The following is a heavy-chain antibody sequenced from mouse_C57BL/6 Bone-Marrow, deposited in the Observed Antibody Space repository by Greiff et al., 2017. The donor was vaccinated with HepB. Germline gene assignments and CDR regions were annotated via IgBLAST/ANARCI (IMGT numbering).Heavy chain of an antibody. CDR3: ARERGYYGSSPYWYFDV. D-gene: IGHD1-1*01. J-gene: IGHJ1*03. Sequence: QVQLQQSGAELARPGASVKLSCKASGYTFTSYGISWVKQRTGQGLEWIGEIYPRSGNTYYNEKFKGKATLTADKSSSTAYMELRSLTSEDSAVYFCARERGYYGSSPYWYFDVWGTGTTVTVSS. CDR1: GYTFTSYG. V-gene: IGHV1-81*01. CDR2: IYPRSGNT.